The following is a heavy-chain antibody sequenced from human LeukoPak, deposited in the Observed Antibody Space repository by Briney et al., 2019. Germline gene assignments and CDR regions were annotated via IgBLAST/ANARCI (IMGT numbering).Heavy chain of an antibody. V-gene: IGHV4-59*01. CDR3: ARGFDGVAGWFDP. CDR1: GGSFSGYY. Sequence: PSETLSLTCAVYGGSFSGYYWSWIRQPPGKGLEWIGYISYRGTTKYNSSLKSRVTMSVDMSKNQFSLKLSSVIAADTAVYYCARGFDGVAGWFDPWGQGTLVTVSS. CDR2: ISYRGTT. D-gene: IGHD3-9*01. J-gene: IGHJ5*02.